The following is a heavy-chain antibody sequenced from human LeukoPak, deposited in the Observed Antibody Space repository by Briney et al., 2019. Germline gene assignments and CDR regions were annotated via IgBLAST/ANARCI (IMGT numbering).Heavy chain of an antibody. CDR3: AKGGSGWSYLDY. J-gene: IGHJ4*02. Sequence: GGSLRLSCVASGFTFTTDAMSWVRQAPGKGLEWVLGISGVDGNTYYADSVKGRFTISRDSSKNTLHLQMTSLRAEDTAVYYCAKGGSGWSYLDYWGQGALVTVSS. D-gene: IGHD6-19*01. CDR1: GFTFTTDA. CDR2: ISGVDGNT. V-gene: IGHV3-23*01.